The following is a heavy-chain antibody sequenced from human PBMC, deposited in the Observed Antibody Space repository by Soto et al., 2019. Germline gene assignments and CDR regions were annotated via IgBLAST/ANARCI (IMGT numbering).Heavy chain of an antibody. CDR3: ARGRYGDS. D-gene: IGHD3-10*01. CDR2: ISAHNGNT. V-gene: IGHV1-18*01. CDR1: XXXXXXXX. Sequence: QVHLVQSGAEVKKPGASVXXXXXXXXXXXXXXXXTWLRQAPGQGLEWMGWISAHNGNTDYAQKXXXXXXXXXXXXXXXXXXXXXXXRSDXXXXYYCARGRYGDSWGQGALVTVSS. J-gene: IGHJ4*02.